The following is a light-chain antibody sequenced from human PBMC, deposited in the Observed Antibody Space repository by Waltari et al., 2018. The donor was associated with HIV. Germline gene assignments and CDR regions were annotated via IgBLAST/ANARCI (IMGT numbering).Light chain of an antibody. CDR3: QQYNSHSYT. J-gene: IGKJ2*01. CDR1: QIIDYW. V-gene: IGKV1-5*03. CDR2: KTS. Sequence: DVQMTQSPSTLSASVGDRVSITCRASQIIDYWLAWYQQKPGQPPKLLIYKTSYLESGVPTRFSGSGSGADFTLTIDGLQSEDFATYYCQQYNSHSYTFGQGTKLDIK.